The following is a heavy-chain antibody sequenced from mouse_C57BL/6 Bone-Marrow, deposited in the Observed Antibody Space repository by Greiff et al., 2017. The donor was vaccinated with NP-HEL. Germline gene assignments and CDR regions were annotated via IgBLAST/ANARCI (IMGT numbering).Heavy chain of an antibody. Sequence: EVQLQQSGPELVKPGASVKIPCKASGYTFTDYNMDWVKQSHGKSLEWIGDINPNNGGTIYNQKFKGKATLTVDKSSSTAYMELRSLTSEDTAVYYCARGRELYYGKSEPQWGAMDYWGQGTSVTVSS. CDR3: ARGRELYYGKSEPQWGAMDY. J-gene: IGHJ4*01. CDR2: INPNNGGT. CDR1: GYTFTDYN. V-gene: IGHV1-18*01. D-gene: IGHD2-1*01.